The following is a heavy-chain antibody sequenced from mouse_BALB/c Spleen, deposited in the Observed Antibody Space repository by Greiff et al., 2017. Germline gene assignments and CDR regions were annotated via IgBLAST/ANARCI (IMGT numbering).Heavy chain of an antibody. Sequence: EVKLEESGPGLVKPSQSLSLTCTVTGYSITSDYAWNWIRQFPGNQLEWMGYISYSGSTSYNPSLKSRISITRDTSKNQFFLQLNSVTTEDTATYYCARYGYDEAWFAYWGQGTLVTVSA. D-gene: IGHD2-2*01. CDR3: ARYGYDEAWFAY. V-gene: IGHV3-2*02. CDR2: ISYSGST. CDR1: GYSITSDYA. J-gene: IGHJ3*01.